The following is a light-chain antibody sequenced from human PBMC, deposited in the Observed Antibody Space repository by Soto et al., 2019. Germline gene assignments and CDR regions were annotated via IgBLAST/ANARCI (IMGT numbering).Light chain of an antibody. Sequence: QSALAQPASVSGSPGQSITISCTGTSSDVGGYNYVSWYQQQSGKAPKLMIHEVSNRPSGVSNRFSGSKSGNTASLTISGLQAEDVADYYCSSYTSSRAYVFGIGTKVTVL. CDR2: EVS. J-gene: IGLJ1*01. CDR3: SSYTSSRAYV. V-gene: IGLV2-14*01. CDR1: SSDVGGYNY.